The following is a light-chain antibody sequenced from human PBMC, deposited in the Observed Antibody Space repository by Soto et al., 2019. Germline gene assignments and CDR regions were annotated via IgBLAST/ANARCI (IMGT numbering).Light chain of an antibody. V-gene: IGLV2-14*01. CDR3: RPFTIFRTLLP. CDR1: SSDIGGYKY. J-gene: IGLJ2*01. CDR2: EVT. Sequence: QSALTQPASVSGSPGQSITISCTGTSSDIGGYKYVSWYQQHPGKAPKLIIYEVTNRPSGVSDRFSGSKSGNTASLTISGLQAEEEADYLWRPFTIFRTLLPFGGGTQLA.